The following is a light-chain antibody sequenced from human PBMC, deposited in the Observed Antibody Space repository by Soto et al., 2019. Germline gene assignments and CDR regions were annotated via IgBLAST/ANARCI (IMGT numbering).Light chain of an antibody. V-gene: IGLV1-36*01. Sequence: QSVLTQPPSVSAAPRQRVTISCSGSRSNIGNNAVNWYQQVPGKAPKLLIHFDDRVASGISDRFSGSKSGTSASLAISGLQSEDEADYYCAAWDDSLNGPVFGGGTKVTVL. CDR3: AAWDDSLNGPV. J-gene: IGLJ3*02. CDR2: FDD. CDR1: RSNIGNNA.